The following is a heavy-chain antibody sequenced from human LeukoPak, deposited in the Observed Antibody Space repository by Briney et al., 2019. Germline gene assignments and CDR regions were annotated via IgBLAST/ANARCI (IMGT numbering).Heavy chain of an antibody. Sequence: GASVKVSCKASGGTFSSYAISWVRQAPGQGLEWMGGLIPIFGTANYAQKFQGRVTITADESTSTAYMELSSLRSEDTAVYYCALYYYGSGSYYTIDYWGQGTLVTVSS. CDR3: ALYYYGSGSYYTIDY. D-gene: IGHD3-10*01. CDR1: GGTFSSYA. J-gene: IGHJ4*02. CDR2: LIPIFGTA. V-gene: IGHV1-69*13.